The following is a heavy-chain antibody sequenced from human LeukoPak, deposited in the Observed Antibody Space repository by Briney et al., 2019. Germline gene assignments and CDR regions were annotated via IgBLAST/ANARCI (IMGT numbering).Heavy chain of an antibody. CDR2: ISWNSGSI. V-gene: IGHV3-9*01. J-gene: IGHJ6*02. Sequence: GGSLRLSCAASGFTFDDYAMHWVRQAPGKGLEWVSGISWNSGSIGYADSVKGRFTIPRDNAKNSLHLQMNLLRAEDTALYYCAKDQSPGTYYYGIDVWGQGTTVTVSS. CDR1: GFTFDDYA. CDR3: AKDQSPGTYYYGIDV. D-gene: IGHD3-10*01.